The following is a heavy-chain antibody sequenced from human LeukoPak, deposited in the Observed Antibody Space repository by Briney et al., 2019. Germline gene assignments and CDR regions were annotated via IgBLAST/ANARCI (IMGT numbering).Heavy chain of an antibody. D-gene: IGHD2-2*01. CDR1: GGSISSSSYY. CDR2: IYYSGST. V-gene: IGHV4-39*01. J-gene: IGHJ4*02. Sequence: ETLSLTCTVSGGSISSSSYYWGWVRQPPGKGLEWIGSIYYSGSTYYNPSLKSRVTISVDTSKNQFSLKLSSVTAADTAVYYCARHRGLYADYYFDYWGQGTLVTVSS. CDR3: ARHRGLYADYYFDY.